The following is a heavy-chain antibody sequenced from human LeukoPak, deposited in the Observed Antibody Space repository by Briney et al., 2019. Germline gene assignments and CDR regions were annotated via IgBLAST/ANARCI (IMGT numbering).Heavy chain of an antibody. CDR1: GYSISSGYY. V-gene: IGHV4-38-2*01. CDR3: ARRLGIMRDPFDY. J-gene: IGHJ4*02. Sequence: KSSETLSLTCAVSGYSISSGYYWGWIRQPPGKGLEWIGSIYHSGSTYYNPSLKSRDTISVDTSKNQFSLKLSSVTAADTAVYYCARRLGIMRDPFDYWGQGTLVTVSS. D-gene: IGHD7-27*01. CDR2: IYHSGST.